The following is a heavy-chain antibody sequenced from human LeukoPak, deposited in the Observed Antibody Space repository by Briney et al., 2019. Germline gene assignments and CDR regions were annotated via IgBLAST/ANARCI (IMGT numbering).Heavy chain of an antibody. D-gene: IGHD3-22*01. V-gene: IGHV1-8*02. CDR1: GNTFISDE. CDR3: ARNVGHFYYDGSGSELYYYYLDV. J-gene: IGHJ6*03. Sequence: ASVKVSCKASGNTFISDEINWVRQATGQGLERMGWMSANSGNAASAQKFQGRLTMTRNTSISTAYMELSSLNSDDTAVYYCARNVGHFYYDGSGSELYYYYLDVWGKGTTVTVSS. CDR2: MSANSGNA.